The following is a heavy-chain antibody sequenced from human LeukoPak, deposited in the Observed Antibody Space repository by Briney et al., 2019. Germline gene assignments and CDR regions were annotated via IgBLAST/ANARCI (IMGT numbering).Heavy chain of an antibody. J-gene: IGHJ1*01. CDR3: AKDRSFRSYGD. Sequence: GGSLRLSCVASGFTFSSYAMSWVRQAPGKGLEWVSAISGSGGSTYYADSVKGRFTISRDNSKNTLYLQMNSLRAEDTAVYYCAKDRSFRSYGDWGQGTLVTVSS. D-gene: IGHD4-17*01. CDR1: GFTFSSYA. V-gene: IGHV3-23*01. CDR2: ISGSGGST.